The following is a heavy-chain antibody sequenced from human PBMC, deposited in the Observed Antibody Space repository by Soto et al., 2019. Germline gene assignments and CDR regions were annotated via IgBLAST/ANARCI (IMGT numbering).Heavy chain of an antibody. V-gene: IGHV1-18*01. CDR3: ARDHLSRDDYYDSSGLYYYYGMDV. J-gene: IGHJ6*02. D-gene: IGHD3-22*01. Sequence: ASVKVSCKASGYTFTSYGISWVRQAPGQGLEWMGWISAYNGNTNYAQKLQGRVTMTTDTSTSTAYMELRSLRSDDTAVYYCARDHLSRDDYYDSSGLYYYYGMDVWGQGTTVTVSS. CDR2: ISAYNGNT. CDR1: GYTFTSYG.